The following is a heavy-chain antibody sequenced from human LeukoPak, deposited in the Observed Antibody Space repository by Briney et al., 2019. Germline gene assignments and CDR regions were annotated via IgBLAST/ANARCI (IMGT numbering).Heavy chain of an antibody. D-gene: IGHD2-15*01. Sequence: PGGSLRLSCAASGXTVSSNYMTWVRQAPGKGLEWVSTLYNGGSPHYADSVKGRFTISSDKSKNTLFLQMNSLRAEDTAVYYCARAQDYCSGGSCYGYFQHWGQGSLVTVSS. V-gene: IGHV3-53*01. CDR3: ARAQDYCSGGSCYGYFQH. CDR1: GXTVSSNY. CDR2: LYNGGSP. J-gene: IGHJ1*01.